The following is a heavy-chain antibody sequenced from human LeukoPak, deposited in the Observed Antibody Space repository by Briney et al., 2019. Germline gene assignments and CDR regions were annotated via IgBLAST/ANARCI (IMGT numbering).Heavy chain of an antibody. Sequence: GSSVKVSCKASGGTFSSYGISWVRQAPGQGLEWMGWISAYNGNTNYAQKLQGRVTMTTDTSTSTAYMELRSLRSDDTAVYYCARVRLPAAAMQHWGQGTLVTVSS. V-gene: IGHV1-18*01. CDR1: GGTFSSYG. CDR2: ISAYNGNT. CDR3: ARVRLPAAAMQH. J-gene: IGHJ4*02. D-gene: IGHD2-2*01.